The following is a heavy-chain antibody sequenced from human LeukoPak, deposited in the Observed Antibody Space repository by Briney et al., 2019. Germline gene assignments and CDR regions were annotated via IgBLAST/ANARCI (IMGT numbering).Heavy chain of an antibody. CDR2: ISYDGSNK. CDR3: ARDGRSAGDKLYYYYYGMDV. Sequence: RSLRLSCAASGFTFSSYAMHWVRQDPGKGLEWVAVISYDGSNKYYADSVKGRFTISRDNSKNTLYLQMNSLRAEDTAVYYCARDGRSAGDKLYYYYYGMDVWGQGTTVTVSS. J-gene: IGHJ6*02. CDR1: GFTFSSYA. V-gene: IGHV3-30-3*01. D-gene: IGHD6-13*01.